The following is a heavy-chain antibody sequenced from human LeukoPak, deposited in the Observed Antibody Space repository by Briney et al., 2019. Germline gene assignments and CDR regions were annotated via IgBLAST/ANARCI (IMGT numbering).Heavy chain of an antibody. CDR3: ARGLKVRRTIFGVVSANEYNWFDP. CDR1: GYTFTSYD. J-gene: IGHJ5*02. D-gene: IGHD3-3*01. Sequence: ASVKVSCKASGYTFTSYDINWVRQATGQGLDWMGWMNPNSGNTGYAQKFQGRVTMTRNTSISTAYMELSSLRSEDTAVYYCARGLKVRRTIFGVVSANEYNWFDPWGQGTLVTVSS. CDR2: MNPNSGNT. V-gene: IGHV1-8*01.